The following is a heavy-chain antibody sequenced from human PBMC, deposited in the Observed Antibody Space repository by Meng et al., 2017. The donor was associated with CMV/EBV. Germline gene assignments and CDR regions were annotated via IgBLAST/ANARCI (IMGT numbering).Heavy chain of an antibody. CDR1: GYKFSDYW. Sequence: GGSLRLSCKGSGYKFSDYWIAWVRQMPGKGLEWMGIIYPGDSDTRYSPSFQGQVTISADKSISTAYLQWSSLKASDTAMYYCARGPGDMDYWGQGTLVIVSS. J-gene: IGHJ4*02. D-gene: IGHD7-27*01. CDR3: ARGPGDMDY. V-gene: IGHV5-51*01. CDR2: IYPGDSDT.